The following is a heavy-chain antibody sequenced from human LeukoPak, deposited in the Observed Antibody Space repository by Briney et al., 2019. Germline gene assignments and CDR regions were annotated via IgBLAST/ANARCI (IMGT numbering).Heavy chain of an antibody. D-gene: IGHD1-26*01. Sequence: PSETLSLTCAVSGYSISSGYYWGWVRQAPGKGLEWVSYISSSSSTIYYADSVKGRFTISRDNAKNSLYLQMNSLRAEDTAVYYCARDVGATSLCSYWGQGTLVTVSS. CDR3: ARDVGATSLCSY. V-gene: IGHV3-48*01. CDR2: ISSSSSTI. J-gene: IGHJ4*02. CDR1: GYSISSGYY.